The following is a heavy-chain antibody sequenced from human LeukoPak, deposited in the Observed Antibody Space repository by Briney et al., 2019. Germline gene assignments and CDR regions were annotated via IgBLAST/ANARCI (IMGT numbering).Heavy chain of an antibody. J-gene: IGHJ6*03. CDR1: GGTFSSYA. Sequence: GASVKVFCKASGGTFSSYAISWVRQAPGQGLEWMGGIIPIFGTANYAQKFQGRVTITADEYTSTAYMELSSLRSEDTAVYYCARRGRRVSIAAAGTNNDYYYYYMDVWGKGATVTISS. CDR2: IIPIFGTA. V-gene: IGHV1-69*13. D-gene: IGHD6-13*01. CDR3: ARRGRRVSIAAAGTNNDYYYYYMDV.